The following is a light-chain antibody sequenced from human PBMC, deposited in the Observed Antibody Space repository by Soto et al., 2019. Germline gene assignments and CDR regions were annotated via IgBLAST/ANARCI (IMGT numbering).Light chain of an antibody. J-gene: IGKJ3*01. CDR1: QTINTW. CDR2: RAS. Sequence: DIQMTQSPSTLSASVGDRVTITCRASQTINTWLAWYQQKPGKAPKLLIYRASNLVSGVPSRFSGSRSRTEFTLTISSLQPDDFTIYYCQQYETYAGTFGPGTKVDI. CDR3: QQYETYAGT. V-gene: IGKV1-5*03.